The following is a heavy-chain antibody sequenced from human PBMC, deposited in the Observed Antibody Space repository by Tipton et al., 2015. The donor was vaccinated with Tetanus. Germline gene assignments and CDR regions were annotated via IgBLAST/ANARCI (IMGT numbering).Heavy chain of an antibody. V-gene: IGHV4-30-4*01. CDR3: AREDVLGLTAVTTLGDY. Sequence: TLSLTCTVSGGSISSGDYYWSWIRQPSGKGLEWIGYIYYSGSTYYNPSLKSRLTISVDTSKNQFSLKLSSVTAAGTAVYYCAREDVLGLTAVTTLGDYGGQGTLVSLSS. D-gene: IGHD4-17*01. CDR2: IYYSGST. CDR1: GGSISSGDYY. J-gene: IGHJ4*01.